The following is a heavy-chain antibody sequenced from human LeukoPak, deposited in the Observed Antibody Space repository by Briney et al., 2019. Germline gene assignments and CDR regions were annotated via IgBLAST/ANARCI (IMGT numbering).Heavy chain of an antibody. CDR3: ASKETAMGHFDY. D-gene: IGHD5-18*01. J-gene: IGHJ4*02. CDR1: GFTFSNYW. V-gene: IGHV3-74*01. Sequence: GGSLRLSCAASGFTFSNYWVHWVRQAPGKGLMWVSRINADGSTIDYADSVKGRFTISRDNARSTLYLQMNSLRAEDTAVYYCASKETAMGHFDYWGQGTLVTVSS. CDR2: INADGSTI.